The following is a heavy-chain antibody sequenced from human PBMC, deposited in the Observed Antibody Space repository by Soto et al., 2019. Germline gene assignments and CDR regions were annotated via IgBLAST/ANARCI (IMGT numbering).Heavy chain of an antibody. Sequence: QVQLVESGGGVVQPGRSLRLSCVASGFTFSNNGIHWVRQAPGKGLEWVAVISSDGSKKYYEDSVKGRFTISRDNSKNTLYLQMNSLRAADTAVYYCAMDLYGGRSRFDYWGQGTLVTVSS. CDR3: AMDLYGGRSRFDY. CDR2: ISSDGSKK. J-gene: IGHJ4*02. CDR1: GFTFSNNG. V-gene: IGHV3-30*03. D-gene: IGHD2-15*01.